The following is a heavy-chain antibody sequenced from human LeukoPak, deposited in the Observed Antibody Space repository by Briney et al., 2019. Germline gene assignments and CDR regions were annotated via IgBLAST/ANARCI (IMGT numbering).Heavy chain of an antibody. J-gene: IGHJ5*02. Sequence: PSETLSLTCTVSGGSISSYYWSWIRHHPGKGLEWIGYIYYSGSTNYNPSLNSRVTISVDTSKNQFSLKLSSVTAADTAVYYCASSGPRGWFDPWGQGTLVTVSS. CDR3: ASSGPRGWFDP. V-gene: IGHV4-59*08. CDR2: IYYSGST. CDR1: GGSISSYY. D-gene: IGHD1-14*01.